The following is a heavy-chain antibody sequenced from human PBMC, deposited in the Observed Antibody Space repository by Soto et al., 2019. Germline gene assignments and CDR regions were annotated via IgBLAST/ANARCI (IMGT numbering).Heavy chain of an antibody. CDR1: GFTFSSYA. J-gene: IGHJ4*02. CDR2: ISGSGGST. V-gene: IGHV3-23*01. Sequence: EVQLLESGGGLVQPGGSLRLSCAASGFTFSSYAMSWVRQAPGKGLEWVSAISGSGGSTYYADSVKGRFTISRDNSKNTLDLQMNSLRAEDTAVYYCASIEYSGYGDFDYWGQGTLVTVSS. D-gene: IGHD5-12*01. CDR3: ASIEYSGYGDFDY.